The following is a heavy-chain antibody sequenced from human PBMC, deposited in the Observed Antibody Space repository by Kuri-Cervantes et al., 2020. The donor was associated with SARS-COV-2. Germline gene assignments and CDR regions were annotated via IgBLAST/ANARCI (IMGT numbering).Heavy chain of an antibody. CDR2: ISAYNGNT. Sequence: ASVKVSCKASGYTFTSYGISWVRQAPGQGLEWMGWISAYNGNTNYPQKLQGRVTMTTDTSTSTAYMELRSLRSDDTAVYYCARDPNYDSSGYYGLTFDYWGQGTLVTVSS. J-gene: IGHJ4*02. CDR1: GYTFTSYG. CDR3: ARDPNYDSSGYYGLTFDY. D-gene: IGHD3-22*01. V-gene: IGHV1-18*01.